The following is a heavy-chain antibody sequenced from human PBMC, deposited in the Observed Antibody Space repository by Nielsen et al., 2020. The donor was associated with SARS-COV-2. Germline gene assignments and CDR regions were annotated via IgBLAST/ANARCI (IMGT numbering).Heavy chain of an antibody. CDR2: ISAYNGNT. J-gene: IGHJ6*02. D-gene: IGHD5-12*01. CDR3: ARDTGDSGHGEYGMDV. Sequence: ASVKVSCKASGYTFTSYGISWVRQAPGQGLEWMGWISAYNGNTNYAQKLQGRVTMTTDTSTSTAYMELRSLSSDDTAVYYCARDTGDSGHGEYGMDVWGQGTTVTVSS. CDR1: GYTFTSYG. V-gene: IGHV1-18*01.